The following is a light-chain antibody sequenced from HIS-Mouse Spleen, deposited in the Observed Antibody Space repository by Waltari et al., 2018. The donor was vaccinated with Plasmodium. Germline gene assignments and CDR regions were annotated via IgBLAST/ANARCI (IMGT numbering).Light chain of an antibody. J-gene: IGLJ3*02. Sequence: QAVLTPPSSLSASPGASASPTYTLRSAIHVAPYRLSCSHQTPGSPPQYLLRYKSDSDKHQGSGVPSRFSGSKDASANAGILLISGLQSEDEADYYCMIWHSSAWVFGGGTKLTVL. CDR2: YKSDSDK. V-gene: IGLV5-45*03. CDR3: MIWHSSAWV. CDR1: SAIHVAPYR.